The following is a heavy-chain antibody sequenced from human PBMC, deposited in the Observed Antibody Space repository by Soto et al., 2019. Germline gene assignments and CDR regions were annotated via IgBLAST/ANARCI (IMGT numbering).Heavy chain of an antibody. CDR1: GGTFSSYT. J-gene: IGHJ4*02. D-gene: IGHD3-22*01. CDR3: ARESRDYYDSSGSSSEY. V-gene: IGHV1-69*08. Sequence: QVQLVQSGAEVKKPGSSVKVSCKASGGTFSSYTISWVRQAPGQGLEWMGRIIPILGIANYAQKFQGRVTITADKSTSTAYMELSSLRSEDTAVYYCARESRDYYDSSGSSSEYWGQGTLVTVSS. CDR2: IIPILGIA.